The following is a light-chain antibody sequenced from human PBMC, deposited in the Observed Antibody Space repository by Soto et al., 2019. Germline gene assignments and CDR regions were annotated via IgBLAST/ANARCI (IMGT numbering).Light chain of an antibody. V-gene: IGLV2-14*01. CDR2: EVT. Sequence: QSALTQRASVSGSPGQSITISCTGTSSDVGAYNYVSWYQHHPGKAPKVMIYEVTNRPSGVSNRFSGSKSGNTASLTISGLQAEAEADYSCSSYTSTNTLVFGEGTKVTVL. J-gene: IGLJ2*01. CDR1: SSDVGAYNY. CDR3: SSYTSTNTLV.